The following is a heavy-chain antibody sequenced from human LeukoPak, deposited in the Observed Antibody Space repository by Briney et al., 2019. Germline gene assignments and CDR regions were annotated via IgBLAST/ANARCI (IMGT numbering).Heavy chain of an antibody. V-gene: IGHV3-66*02. CDR1: GFTVSSDY. Sequence: SGGSLRLSCAASGFTVSSDYMSWVRQAPGRGLEWVSVIYSGGSTYYADSVKGRFTISRDNSKNTLYLQMNSLRAEDTAVYYCARDRPVAGTTYPYYFDYWGREPWSPSPQ. D-gene: IGHD6-19*01. CDR2: IYSGGST. CDR3: ARDRPVAGTTYPYYFDY. J-gene: IGHJ4*02.